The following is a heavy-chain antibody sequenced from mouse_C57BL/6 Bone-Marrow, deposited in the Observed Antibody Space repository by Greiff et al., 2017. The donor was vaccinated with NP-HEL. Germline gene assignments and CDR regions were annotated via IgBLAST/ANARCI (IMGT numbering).Heavy chain of an antibody. Sequence: QVQLKQPGAELVRPGTSVKLSCKASGYTFTSYWMHWVKQRPGQGLEWIGVIDPSDSYTNYNQKFKGKATLTVDTSSSTAYMQLSSLTSEDSAVYYCAREEVTTGPWFAYWGQGTLVTVSA. V-gene: IGHV1-59*01. CDR3: AREEVTTGPWFAY. CDR1: GYTFTSYW. D-gene: IGHD2-2*01. CDR2: IDPSDSYT. J-gene: IGHJ3*01.